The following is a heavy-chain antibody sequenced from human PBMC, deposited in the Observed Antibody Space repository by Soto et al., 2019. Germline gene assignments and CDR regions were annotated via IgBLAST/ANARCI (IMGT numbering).Heavy chain of an antibody. J-gene: IGHJ6*02. Sequence: QVQLVQSGAEVKKPGSSVKVSCKASGGTFSSYAISWVRQAPGQGLEWMGGIIPIYGTANYAQKLQGRVTSTADESTSTAYMDLSSLRSEDTAVYYCCIRFFYYYGMDVWGQGTTVTVSS. CDR1: GGTFSSYA. D-gene: IGHD3-3*01. V-gene: IGHV1-69*19. CDR3: CIRFFYYYGMDV. CDR2: IIPIYGTA.